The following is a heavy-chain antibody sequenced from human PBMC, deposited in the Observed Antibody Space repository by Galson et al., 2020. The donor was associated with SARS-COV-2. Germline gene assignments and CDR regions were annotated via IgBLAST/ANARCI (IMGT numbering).Heavy chain of an antibody. CDR3: ARGRGSSTTNWFDP. Sequence: SETLSLTCTVSGDSISSGSYYWSWIRQPAGKGLEWIGRIYTSGSTTYNPSLKSRVTISADTSKNQFSLKLSSVTAADTALYYCARGRGSSTTNWFDPWGQGTLVTVSS. CDR2: IYTSGST. J-gene: IGHJ5*02. V-gene: IGHV4-61*02. D-gene: IGHD2-2*01. CDR1: GDSISSGSYY.